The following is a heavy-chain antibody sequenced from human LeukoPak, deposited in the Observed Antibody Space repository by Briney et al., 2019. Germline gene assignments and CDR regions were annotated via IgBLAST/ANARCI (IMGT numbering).Heavy chain of an antibody. CDR2: INPNSGGT. CDR3: ASLGFCNDEGCHPDDH. CDR1: GYTFTAYY. J-gene: IGHJ4*02. V-gene: IGHV1-2*02. D-gene: IGHD2-15*01. Sequence: GASVKVSCKASGYTFTAYYMHWVRQAPGQGLEWMGWINPNSGGTNYARKFQGRVTMTRDTSISKAYMELSRLRSDDTAVYYCASLGFCNDEGCHPDDHWGQGTLVTVSS.